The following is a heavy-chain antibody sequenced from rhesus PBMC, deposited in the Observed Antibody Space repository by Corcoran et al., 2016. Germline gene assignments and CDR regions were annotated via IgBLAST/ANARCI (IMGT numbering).Heavy chain of an antibody. CDR1: GGSISSNY. Sequence: QVQLQQWGEGLVKPSETLSLTCAVYGGSISSNYWSWIRQPPGKGLEWIGRIRSGGSTNYNPAHKSVVTISVDTSKNQFSLKLSSVTAADTAVYYCASTYSSGWYDAFDCWGQGLRVTVSS. J-gene: IGHJ3*01. V-gene: IGHV4-160*01. D-gene: IGHD6-31*01. CDR2: IRSGGST. CDR3: ASTYSSGWYDAFDC.